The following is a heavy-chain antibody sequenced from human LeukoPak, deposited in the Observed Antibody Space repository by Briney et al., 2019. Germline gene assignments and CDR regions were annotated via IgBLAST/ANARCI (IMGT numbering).Heavy chain of an antibody. CDR1: GGSISSYY. Sequence: SETLSLTCTVSGGSISSYYWSWIRQPAGKGLEWIGRIYTSGSTNYNPSLMSRVTMSVDTSKNQFSLKLSSVTAADTAVYYCAREELITMVRGEISDYYYYYGMDVWGQGTTVTVSS. CDR2: IYTSGST. CDR3: AREELITMVRGEISDYYYYYGMDV. D-gene: IGHD3-10*01. V-gene: IGHV4-4*07. J-gene: IGHJ6*02.